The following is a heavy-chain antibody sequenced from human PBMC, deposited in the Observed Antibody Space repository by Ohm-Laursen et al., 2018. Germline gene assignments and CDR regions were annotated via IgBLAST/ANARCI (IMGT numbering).Heavy chain of an antibody. CDR1: GFTFNNFG. J-gene: IGHJ4*02. D-gene: IGHD2-15*01. CDR3: AKDVGVAFAYDS. Sequence: SLRLSCAASGFTFNNFGMHWVRQAPGKGLEWVAVVSYDERYKNYVDSVKGRFTVSRDNSKDTLYLQMNSLRNEDAAIYYCAKDVGVAFAYDSWGQGTLVTVSS. CDR2: VSYDERYK. V-gene: IGHV3-30*18.